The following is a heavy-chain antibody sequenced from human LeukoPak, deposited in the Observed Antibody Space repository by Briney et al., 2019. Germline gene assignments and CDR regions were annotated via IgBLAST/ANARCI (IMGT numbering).Heavy chain of an antibody. D-gene: IGHD3-3*01. J-gene: IGHJ4*02. CDR3: AREFVITIFGVVTHRLFDY. CDR1: GGSISSGGYY. Sequence: TLSLTCTVSGGSISSGGYYWSWIRQPPGKGLEWIGYIYHSGSTYYNPSLKSRVTISVDRSKNQFSLKLSSVTAADTAVYYCAREFVITIFGVVTHRLFDYWGQGTLVTVSS. V-gene: IGHV4-30-2*01. CDR2: IYHSGST.